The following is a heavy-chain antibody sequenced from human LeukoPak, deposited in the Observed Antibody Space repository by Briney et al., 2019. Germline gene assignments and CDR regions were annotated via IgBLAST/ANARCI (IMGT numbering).Heavy chain of an antibody. CDR1: GYTFTSYY. Sequence: ASVKVSCKASGYTFTSYYMHWVRQAPGQGLEWMGIINPSGGSTSYAQKFQGRVTMTRDTSTSTVYMELSSPRSEDTAVYYCARDYYDSSGYYAYYYYMDVWGKGTTVTISS. D-gene: IGHD3-22*01. V-gene: IGHV1-46*01. CDR3: ARDYYDSSGYYAYYYYMDV. CDR2: INPSGGST. J-gene: IGHJ6*03.